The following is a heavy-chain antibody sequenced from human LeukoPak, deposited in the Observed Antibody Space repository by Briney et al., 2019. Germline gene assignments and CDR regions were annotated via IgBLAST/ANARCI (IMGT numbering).Heavy chain of an antibody. D-gene: IGHD5-24*01. CDR3: AKDSGPGGYNPLDY. Sequence: PGGSLRLSCAASGFTFNIHWMYWVRQAPGKGLVWVSLINSDGSDTNYADSVKGRFTISRDNAKNTLHLQMNSLRAEDTAVYYCAKDSGPGGYNPLDYWGQGTRVTVSS. V-gene: IGHV3-74*01. CDR2: INSDGSDT. CDR1: GFTFNIHW. J-gene: IGHJ4*02.